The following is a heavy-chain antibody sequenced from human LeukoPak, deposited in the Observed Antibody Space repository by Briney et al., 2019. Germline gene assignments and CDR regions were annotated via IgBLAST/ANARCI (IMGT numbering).Heavy chain of an antibody. D-gene: IGHD2-15*01. CDR2: ISGSGGST. V-gene: IGHV3-23*01. Sequence: GGSLRLSCAASGFTFSSYAMSWVRQAPGKGLEWVSAISGSGGSTYYADSVKGRFTISRDNSKNTLYLQMNSLRAEDTAVYYCAKDRRMVVVVAATNYWGQGTLVTVSS. CDR1: GFTFSSYA. CDR3: AKDRRMVVVVAATNY. J-gene: IGHJ4*02.